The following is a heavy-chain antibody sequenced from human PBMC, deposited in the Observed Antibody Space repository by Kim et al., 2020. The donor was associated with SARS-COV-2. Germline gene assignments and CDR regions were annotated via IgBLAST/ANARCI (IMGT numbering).Heavy chain of an antibody. CDR1: GYTLTELS. V-gene: IGHV1-24*01. D-gene: IGHD3-22*01. CDR3: ATGPYYYDRQSWLPFDY. Sequence: ASVKVSCKVSGYTLTELSMHWVRQAPGKGLEWMGGFDPEDGETIYAQKFQGRVTMTEDTSTDTAYMELSSLRSEDTAVYYCATGPYYYDRQSWLPFDYWGQGTLVTVSS. CDR2: FDPEDGET. J-gene: IGHJ4*02.